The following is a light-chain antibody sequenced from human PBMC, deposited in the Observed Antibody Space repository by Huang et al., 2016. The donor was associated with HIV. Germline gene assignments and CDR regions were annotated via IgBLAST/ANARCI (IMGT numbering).Light chain of an antibody. V-gene: IGKV3-15*01. CDR2: GSS. CDR1: RSVRTN. CDR3: HQYNNWLLS. J-gene: IGKJ4*01. Sequence: EIVMTQSPATLSVSPGQRVTLSCRANRSVRTNLAWYQQRHGQAPRLLIYGSSTRAPGIPARFSGSGSGTEFSLTISSLQSEDFALYYCHQYNNWLLSFGGGTRV.